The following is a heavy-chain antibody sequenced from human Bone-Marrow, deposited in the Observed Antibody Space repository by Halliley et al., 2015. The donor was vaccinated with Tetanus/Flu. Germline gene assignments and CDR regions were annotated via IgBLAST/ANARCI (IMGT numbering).Heavy chain of an antibody. CDR3: AGPVYSGSGTNYDEHDDAFHI. CDR1: GGAISNATYY. V-gene: IGHV4-39*01. CDR2: IYKNGIA. Sequence: TLSLTCTVSGGAISNATYYWGWIRQPPGKGLEWIGNIYKNGIAYYDPSLQSRVSISMDTSKNQVSLSLTAVAAADTAVYYCAGPVYSGSGTNYDEHDDAFHIWGQGTMVTVSS. D-gene: IGHD3-10*01. J-gene: IGHJ3*02.